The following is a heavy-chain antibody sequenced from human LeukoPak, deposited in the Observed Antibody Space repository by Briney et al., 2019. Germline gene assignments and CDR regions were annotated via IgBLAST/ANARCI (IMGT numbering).Heavy chain of an antibody. V-gene: IGHV3-21*01. CDR3: ARDFMGFEAGTTRGYYYMDG. CDR2: ISSSSSYI. Sequence: GGSLRLSCAASGFTFSSYSMNWVRQAPGKGLGWVSSISSSSSYIYYADSVKGRFTISRDNAKNSLYLQMNSLRAEDTAVYYCARDFMGFEAGTTRGYYYMDGWGKGTTVTVSS. J-gene: IGHJ6*03. D-gene: IGHD1-7*01. CDR1: GFTFSSYS.